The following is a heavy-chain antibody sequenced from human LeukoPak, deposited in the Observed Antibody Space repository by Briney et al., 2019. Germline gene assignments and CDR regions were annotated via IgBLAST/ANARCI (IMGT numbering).Heavy chain of an antibody. D-gene: IGHD7-27*01. Sequence: PGGSLRLSCAASGFTFSDYYMSWIRQAPGKGLEWVSAISGSGGSTYYADSVKGRFTISRDNSKNALYLQMNSLRAEDTAVYYCAKPQLGTDYYYGMDVWGQGTTVTVSS. CDR2: ISGSGGST. CDR1: GFTFSDYY. J-gene: IGHJ6*02. V-gene: IGHV3-23*01. CDR3: AKPQLGTDYYYGMDV.